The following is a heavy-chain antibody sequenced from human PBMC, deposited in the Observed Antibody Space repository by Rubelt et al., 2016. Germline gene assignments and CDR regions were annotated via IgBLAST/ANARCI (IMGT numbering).Heavy chain of an antibody. CDR1: GYTFTSYG. CDR3: ARDRIRIAARQGWYFDL. Sequence: QVQLVQSGAEVKKPGASVKVSCKASGYTFTSYGISWVRQAPGQGLEWMGWISAYNGNTNYAQKLQGRVPMTPDTPTSTAYMELRSLRSDDTAVYYCARDRIRIAARQGWYFDLWGRGTLVTVSS. CDR2: ISAYNGNT. D-gene: IGHD6-6*01. V-gene: IGHV1-18*01. J-gene: IGHJ2*01.